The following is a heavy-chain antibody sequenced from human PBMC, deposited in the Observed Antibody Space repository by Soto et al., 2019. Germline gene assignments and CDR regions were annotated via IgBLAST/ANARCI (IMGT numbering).Heavy chain of an antibody. CDR2: ISWNGAAT. D-gene: IGHD3-10*01. CDR3: ANLPLYGSGFDC. Sequence: EVQLVESGGGLVQPGGSLRLSCAASGFTFDDYAIHWVRQAPGKGLEWVSGISWNGAATGYADSVKGRFTISRDNAKNILYLQMNSLGSDDTAIYYCANLPLYGSGFDCWGLGTLVTVSS. V-gene: IGHV3-9*01. CDR1: GFTFDDYA. J-gene: IGHJ4*02.